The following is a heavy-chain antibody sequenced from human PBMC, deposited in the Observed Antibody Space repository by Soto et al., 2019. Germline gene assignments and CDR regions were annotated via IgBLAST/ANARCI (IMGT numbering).Heavy chain of an antibody. CDR1: GCTLNNFF. Sequence: GASLKVCGKASGCTLNNFFVSCVRQAPGQGLEWVGGIIPLFRRPSHAEKFQGRVTISADASTSSAYMELFSLTSEDTAVYYCVRDVGSVAGPFDPWGQGTLVTAPQ. CDR2: IIPLFRRP. D-gene: IGHD6-19*01. V-gene: IGHV1-69*01. J-gene: IGHJ5*02. CDR3: VRDVGSVAGPFDP.